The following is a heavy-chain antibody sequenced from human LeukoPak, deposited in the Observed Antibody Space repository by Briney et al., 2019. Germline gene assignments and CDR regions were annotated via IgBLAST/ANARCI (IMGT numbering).Heavy chain of an antibody. Sequence: SVKVSCKASGGTFSSYAISWVRQAPGQGLEWMGGIIPIFGTANYAQKFQGRVAITADESTSTAYMELSSLRSEDTAVYYCARDDPGLGYCSGGSCYYFDYWGQGTLVTVSS. CDR3: ARDDPGLGYCSGGSCYYFDY. CDR1: GGTFSSYA. CDR2: IIPIFGTA. V-gene: IGHV1-69*13. D-gene: IGHD2-15*01. J-gene: IGHJ4*02.